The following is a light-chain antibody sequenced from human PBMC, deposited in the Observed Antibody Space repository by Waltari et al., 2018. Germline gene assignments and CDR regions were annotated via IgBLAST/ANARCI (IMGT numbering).Light chain of an antibody. V-gene: IGLV2-23*01. CDR2: EGS. CDR3: CSYAGSSTPFV. Sequence: QSALTQPASVSGSPGQSLTLSCTGTSRDVGSDNLLSWYQQHPDNAPKLMIYEGSKRPSGVSNRFSGSKSGNTASLTISGLQAEDEADYYCCSYAGSSTPFVFGTGTKVTVL. J-gene: IGLJ1*01. CDR1: SRDVGSDNL.